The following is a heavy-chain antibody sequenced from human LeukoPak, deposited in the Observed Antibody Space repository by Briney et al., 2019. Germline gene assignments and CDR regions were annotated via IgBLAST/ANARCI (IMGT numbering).Heavy chain of an antibody. CDR1: GGSFSGYY. Sequence: PSETLSLTCAVYGGSFSGYYWSWIRQPPGKGLEWIGEINHSGSTNYNPSLKSRVTMSVDTSKNQFSLKLSSVTAADTAVYYCARGNQGWRGIAQIWGQGTLVTVSS. CDR3: ARGNQGWRGIAQI. J-gene: IGHJ4*02. CDR2: INHSGST. V-gene: IGHV4-34*01. D-gene: IGHD6-13*01.